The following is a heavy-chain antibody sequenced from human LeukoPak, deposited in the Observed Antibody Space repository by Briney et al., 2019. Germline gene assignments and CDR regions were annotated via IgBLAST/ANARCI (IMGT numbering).Heavy chain of an antibody. Sequence: GGSLRLSCAASGFTFSSHDMSWVRQAPGQGLEWVSTISGSGDYTYYADAVKGRVTITRDNSKNTLYLQMSSLRAEDTAVYYCAKVTYGSGSYGAFDCWGEGTLVTVSS. J-gene: IGHJ4*02. CDR2: ISGSGDYT. D-gene: IGHD3-10*01. CDR1: GFTFSSHD. V-gene: IGHV3-23*01. CDR3: AKVTYGSGSYGAFDC.